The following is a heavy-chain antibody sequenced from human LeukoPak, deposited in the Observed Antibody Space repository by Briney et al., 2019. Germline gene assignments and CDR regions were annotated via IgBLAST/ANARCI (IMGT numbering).Heavy chain of an antibody. V-gene: IGHV3-23*01. CDR2: ISGSGGST. J-gene: IGHJ4*02. CDR3: AKDRIVGATARHFDY. CDR1: GFTFSSYA. Sequence: GASLRLSCAASGFTFSSYAMSWVRQAPGKGLGWVSAISGSGGSTYYADSVKGRFTISRDNSKNTLYLQMNSLRAEDTAVYYCAKDRIVGATARHFDYWGQGTLVTVSS. D-gene: IGHD1-26*01.